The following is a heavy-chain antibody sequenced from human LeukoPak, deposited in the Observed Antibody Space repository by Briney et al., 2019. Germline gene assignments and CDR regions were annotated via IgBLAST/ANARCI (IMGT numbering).Heavy chain of an antibody. CDR2: IYYSGST. CDR3: ARDSWYYYDSSGYIDAFDI. Sequence: SETLSLTCTVSGGSISSYYWSWIRQPPGKGLEWIGYIYYSGSTNYNPSLKSRVTISVDTSKNQFSLKLSSVTAADTAVYYCARDSWYYYDSSGYIDAFDIWGQGTMVTVSS. J-gene: IGHJ3*02. D-gene: IGHD3-22*01. V-gene: IGHV4-59*01. CDR1: GGSISSYY.